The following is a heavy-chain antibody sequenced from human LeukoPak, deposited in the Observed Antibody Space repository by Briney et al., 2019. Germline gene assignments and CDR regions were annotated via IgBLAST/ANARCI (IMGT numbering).Heavy chain of an antibody. J-gene: IGHJ4*02. V-gene: IGHV3-66*02. Sequence: GGSLRLSCAASGFTVSSNYMSWVRQAPGKGLEWVSVIYSGGSTYYADSVKGRFTISRDNSKNTLYLQMNSLRAEDTAVYYCARRYSSGYPDYWVQGTLVAVSS. CDR2: IYSGGST. CDR1: GFTVSSNY. D-gene: IGHD3-22*01. CDR3: ARRYSSGYPDY.